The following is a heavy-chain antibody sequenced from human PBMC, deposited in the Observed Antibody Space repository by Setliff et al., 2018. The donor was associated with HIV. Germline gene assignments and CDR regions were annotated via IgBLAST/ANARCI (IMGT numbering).Heavy chain of an antibody. Sequence: AGGSLRLSCPASGFTSSSYGMHWVRQAPGKGLEWVALIWYDGSNKYYADSVKGRFTISRDNAKNSLYLQMNSLRAEDTAVYYCARDGYSYGFFDYWGQGTLVTVSS. CDR1: GFTSSSYG. CDR3: ARDGYSYGFFDY. J-gene: IGHJ4*02. V-gene: IGHV3-33*01. CDR2: IWYDGSNK. D-gene: IGHD5-18*01.